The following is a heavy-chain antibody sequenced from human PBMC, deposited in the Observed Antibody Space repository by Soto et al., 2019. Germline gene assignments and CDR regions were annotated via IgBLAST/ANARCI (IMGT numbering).Heavy chain of an antibody. CDR3: ARDYYYGSGSYYNAPYYYYGMDV. J-gene: IGHJ6*02. CDR1: GGSFSGYY. Sequence: SDTLSLTCAVYGGSFSGYYWSWIRQPPGKGLEWIGEINHSGSTNYNPSLKSRVTISVDTSKNQFSLKLSSVTAADTAVYYCARDYYYGSGSYYNAPYYYYGMDVWGQGTTVTVSS. V-gene: IGHV4-34*01. D-gene: IGHD3-10*01. CDR2: INHSGST.